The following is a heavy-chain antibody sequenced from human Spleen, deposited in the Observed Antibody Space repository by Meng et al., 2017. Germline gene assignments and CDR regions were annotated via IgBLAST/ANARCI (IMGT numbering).Heavy chain of an antibody. D-gene: IGHD4-17*01. J-gene: IGHJ4*02. V-gene: IGHV3-11*01. CDR1: GVAFSAYY. CDR2: ISCDGFTI. Sequence: VQVVECGEGLVKPGGSLRRSCAASGVAFSAYYMSWSRQAPGKGVELISYISCDGFTIYYAGSVKGRFTISRANTNNSLYLQMDSLRDEDTAIYFCARVFVQHYGFDYWGQGTLVTVSS. CDR3: ARVFVQHYGFDY.